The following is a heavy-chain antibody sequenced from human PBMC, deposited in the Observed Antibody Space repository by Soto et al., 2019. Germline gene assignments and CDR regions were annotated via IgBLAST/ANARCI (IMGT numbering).Heavy chain of an antibody. J-gene: IGHJ6*03. Sequence: GASVKVSCKASGFTFTSSAMQWVRQARGQRLEWIGWIVVGSGNTNYAQKFQERVTITRDMSTSTAYMELSSLRSEDTAGYYCATSSFWGGPLSSYSYRDVGGKGTTVTVP. V-gene: IGHV1-58*02. CDR3: ATSSFWGGPLSSYSYRDV. CDR1: GFTFTSSA. CDR2: IVVGSGNT. D-gene: IGHD3-3*01.